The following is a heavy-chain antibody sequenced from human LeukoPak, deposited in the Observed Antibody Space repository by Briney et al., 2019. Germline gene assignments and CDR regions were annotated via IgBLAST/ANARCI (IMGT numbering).Heavy chain of an antibody. CDR1: GGSFSGYY. CDR3: ASSIIAVAGYFDY. J-gene: IGHJ4*02. V-gene: IGHV4-34*01. Sequence: PSETLSLTCAVYGGSFSGYYWSWIRQPPGKGLEWIGEINHSGSTNYNPSLKSRVTISVDTSKNQFSLKLSSVTAADTAVYYCASSIIAVAGYFDYWGQGTLATVSS. CDR2: INHSGST. D-gene: IGHD6-19*01.